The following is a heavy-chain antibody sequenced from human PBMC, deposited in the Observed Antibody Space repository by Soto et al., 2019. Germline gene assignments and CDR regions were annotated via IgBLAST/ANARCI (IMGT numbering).Heavy chain of an antibody. CDR2: ISTSGSPA. D-gene: IGHD1-26*01. CDR1: GNAFRHNY. J-gene: IGHJ5*02. V-gene: IGHV3-11*01. CDR3: ATGGIYYDA. Sequence: GRSLRLSCTVSGNAFRHNYLTWIRQAPGKGLEWLSYISTSGSPAYYADSVKGRFTISTDNAKKSLYLQMDSLRAEDTGVYYCATGGIYYDAWGAGTMVTV.